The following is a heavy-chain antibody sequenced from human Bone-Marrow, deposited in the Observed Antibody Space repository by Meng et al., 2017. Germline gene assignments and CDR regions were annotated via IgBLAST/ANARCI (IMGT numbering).Heavy chain of an antibody. CDR1: GYTFTSYG. J-gene: IGHJ4*02. CDR2: ISAYNGNT. D-gene: IGHD6-13*01. Sequence: QVQLVQSGAEVKKPGASVTVSCTASGYTFTSYGISWVRQAPGQGLEWMGWISAYNGNTNYAQKLQGRVTMTTDTSTSTAYMELRSLRSDDTAVYYCAREEAAAGTIGYFDYWGQGTLVTVSS. V-gene: IGHV1-18*01. CDR3: AREEAAAGTIGYFDY.